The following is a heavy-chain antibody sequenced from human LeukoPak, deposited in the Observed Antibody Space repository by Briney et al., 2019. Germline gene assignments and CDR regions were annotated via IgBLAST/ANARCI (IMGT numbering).Heavy chain of an antibody. Sequence: TLSLTCTVTGGSISSGDYYWSWIRQPPGNGLEWIWYMYYGGSAYYNPSLESRVTISVDTSTNQFSLKLISVTAADTAVYYCARVIGYFDYWGQGTLVTVSS. CDR1: GGSISSGDYY. CDR3: ARVIGYFDY. V-gene: IGHV4-30-4*08. CDR2: MYYGGSA. J-gene: IGHJ4*02.